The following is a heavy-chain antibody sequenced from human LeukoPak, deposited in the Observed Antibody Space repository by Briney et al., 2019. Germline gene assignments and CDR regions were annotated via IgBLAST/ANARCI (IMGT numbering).Heavy chain of an antibody. D-gene: IGHD1-7*01. Sequence: ETLSLTCTVSGGSISSYYWSWIRQPPGKGLEWVSGVTKSGGGTEPADSVKGRVSISRDNSKNTLYLQMNSLRPEDTALYYCAKLSRIGNVDYWGQGTLVTVSS. V-gene: IGHV3-53*01. CDR1: GGSISSYY. J-gene: IGHJ4*02. CDR2: TKSGGGT. CDR3: AKLSRIGNVDY.